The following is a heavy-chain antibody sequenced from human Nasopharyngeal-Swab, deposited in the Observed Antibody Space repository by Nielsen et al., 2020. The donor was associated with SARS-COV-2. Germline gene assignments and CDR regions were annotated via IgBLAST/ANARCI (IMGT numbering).Heavy chain of an antibody. Sequence: WIRQPPGKGLGWIGEINHSGSTNYNPSLKSRVTISVDTSKNQFSLKLSSVTAADTAVYYCARGFPGAAAGTDYWGQGTLVTVSS. CDR2: INHSGST. V-gene: IGHV4-34*01. D-gene: IGHD6-13*01. J-gene: IGHJ4*02. CDR3: ARGFPGAAAGTDY.